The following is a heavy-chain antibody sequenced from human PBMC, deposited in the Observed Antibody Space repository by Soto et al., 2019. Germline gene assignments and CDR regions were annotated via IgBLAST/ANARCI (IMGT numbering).Heavy chain of an antibody. CDR3: AKDFVSRNGVYDPFDI. V-gene: IGHV1-2*04. Sequence: ASVKVSCKASGYTFTGYYMHWVRQAPGQGLEWMGWINPNSGGTNYAQKFQGWVTMTRDTSISTAYMELSRLRSDDTALYYCAKDFVSRNGVYDPFDIWGPGTMVTVSS. CDR1: GYTFTGYY. D-gene: IGHD2-8*01. J-gene: IGHJ3*02. CDR2: INPNSGGT.